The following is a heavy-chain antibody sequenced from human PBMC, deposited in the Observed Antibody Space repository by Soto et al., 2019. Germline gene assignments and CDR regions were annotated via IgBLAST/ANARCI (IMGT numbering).Heavy chain of an antibody. V-gene: IGHV3-23*01. Sequence: EVQLLESGGGLVQPGGSLRLSCAASGFTFSSYAMSWVRQAPGKGLAWVSCIMGSGGSTYYADSVKGRYTISSDNSKNTQYLQMNILRAEDTAEYYCPSNTSYDPPDYCGQGTLVTVSS. J-gene: IGHJ4*02. D-gene: IGHD3-22*01. CDR2: IMGSGGST. CDR1: GFTFSSYA. CDR3: PSNTSYDPPDY.